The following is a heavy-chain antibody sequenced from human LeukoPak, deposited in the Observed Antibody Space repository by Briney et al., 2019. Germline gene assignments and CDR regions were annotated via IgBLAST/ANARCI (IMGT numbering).Heavy chain of an antibody. CDR1: GGSISSYY. CDR2: IYYRGST. J-gene: IGHJ6*03. D-gene: IGHD2-2*01. Sequence: PSETLSLTCTLSGGSISSYYWSWIRQPPGKGLEWIGYIYYRGSTNYNPSLKSRVTISVDTSKNQFSLKLSSVTAADTAVYYCARGGREYRLLSALYYYYMDVWGKGTTVTVSS. V-gene: IGHV4-59*01. CDR3: ARGGREYRLLSALYYYYMDV.